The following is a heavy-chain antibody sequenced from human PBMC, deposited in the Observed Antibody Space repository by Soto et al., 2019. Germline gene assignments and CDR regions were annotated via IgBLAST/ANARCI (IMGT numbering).Heavy chain of an antibody. CDR3: ATGKYYYDSSGFHPIDY. CDR2: FDPEDGET. Sequence: ASVKVSCKVFGYTLTELSIHWVRQAPGKGFEWMGGFDPEDGETIYAQKFQGRVTMTEDTSTDTAYMELSSLRSEDTAVYYCATGKYYYDSSGFHPIDYWGQGTLVTVSS. D-gene: IGHD3-22*01. CDR1: GYTLTELS. J-gene: IGHJ4*02. V-gene: IGHV1-24*01.